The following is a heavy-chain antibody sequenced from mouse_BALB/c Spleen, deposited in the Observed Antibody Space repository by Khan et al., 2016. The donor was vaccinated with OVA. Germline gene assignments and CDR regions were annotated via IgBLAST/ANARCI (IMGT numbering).Heavy chain of an antibody. CDR2: ISSGSSTT. D-gene: IGHD3-3*01. CDR3: ERREGLYAMDY. V-gene: IGHV5-17*02. Sequence: EVELVESGGGLVQPGGSRTLSCAASGFTFSSFGMHWVRQAPEKGLEWVTFISSGSSTTYYAETVKGRFTISRDDPKNTLFLQMTSLSSEDTAMYYCERREGLYAMDYWGQGTSGTVSS. J-gene: IGHJ4*01. CDR1: GFTFSSFG.